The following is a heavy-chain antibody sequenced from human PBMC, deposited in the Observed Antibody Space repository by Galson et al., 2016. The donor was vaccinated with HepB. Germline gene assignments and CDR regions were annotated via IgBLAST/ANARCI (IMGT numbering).Heavy chain of an antibody. Sequence: SLRLSCAASGFTFSSYWMSWVRQAPGKGLEWVANIKQDGSEKSYVDSVKGRFTVSRDNSKNTLDLQMNSLRAEDTAVYYCTNDVGLVMFGLWGRGTLVTVSS. CDR1: GFTFSSYW. CDR2: IKQDGSEK. J-gene: IGHJ4*02. CDR3: TNDVGLVMFGL. V-gene: IGHV3-7*03. D-gene: IGHD2/OR15-2a*01.